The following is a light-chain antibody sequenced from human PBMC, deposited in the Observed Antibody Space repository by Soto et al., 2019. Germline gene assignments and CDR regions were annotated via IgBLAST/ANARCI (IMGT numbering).Light chain of an antibody. CDR2: TAS. Sequence: DIQMTQSPSSLSASVGDRVTITCRASQGINYYLNWYQQKPGKAPSLLIYTASHLQSGVPSRFSGSGSGTDFTLTISSLRPEDFAPYSCQQSFTAPLTFGPGTMVDIK. CDR3: QQSFTAPLT. J-gene: IGKJ3*01. V-gene: IGKV1-39*01. CDR1: QGINYY.